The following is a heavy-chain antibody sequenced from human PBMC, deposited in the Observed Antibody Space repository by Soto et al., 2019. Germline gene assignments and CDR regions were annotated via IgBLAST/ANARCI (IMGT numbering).Heavy chain of an antibody. Sequence: SETLSPTCTVSGRSISSRLFYRGWILHPPGKGLEWIGSIFYRRSTRYNPSLKSRVTISVDTSQYPFSLKLTAVNAADTAVYYCAKHRRIQEAFDAFDLWGQGAMVTVSS. CDR1: GRSISSRLFY. CDR3: AKHRRIQEAFDAFDL. J-gene: IGHJ3*01. D-gene: IGHD3-3*02. V-gene: IGHV4-39*01. CDR2: IFYRRST.